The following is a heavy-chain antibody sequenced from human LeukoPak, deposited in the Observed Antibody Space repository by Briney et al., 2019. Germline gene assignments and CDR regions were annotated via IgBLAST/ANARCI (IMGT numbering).Heavy chain of an antibody. D-gene: IGHD3-10*01. CDR1: GYTFTSYD. Sequence: ASAKVSCKASGYTFTSYDINWVRQATGQGLEWMGWMNPNSGNTGYAQKFQGRVTITRNTSISTAYMELSSLRSEDTAVYYCARALYYGSGSLSFYYYYYMDVWGKGTTVTVSS. V-gene: IGHV1-8*03. CDR3: ARALYYGSGSLSFYYYYYMDV. CDR2: MNPNSGNT. J-gene: IGHJ6*03.